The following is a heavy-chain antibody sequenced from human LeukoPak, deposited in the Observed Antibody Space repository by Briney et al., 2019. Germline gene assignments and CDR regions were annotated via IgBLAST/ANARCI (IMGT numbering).Heavy chain of an antibody. V-gene: IGHV1-8*01. CDR2: MNPNSGNT. CDR1: GYTFTSYD. J-gene: IGHJ4*02. D-gene: IGHD6-13*01. Sequence: GASVKVSCKASGYTFTSYDINWVRQATGQGLEWMGWMNPNSGNTGYAQKFQGRVTMTRNTSISTAYMELSSLRSEDTAVYYRAARQDSSSWYNFDYWGQETLVTVSS. CDR3: AARQDSSSWYNFDY.